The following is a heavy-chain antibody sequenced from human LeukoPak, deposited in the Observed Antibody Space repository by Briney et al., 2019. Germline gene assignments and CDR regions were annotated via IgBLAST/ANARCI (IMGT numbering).Heavy chain of an antibody. J-gene: IGHJ4*02. V-gene: IGHV4-39*02. CDR2: IYSSGST. Sequence: SETLSLTCRVSGASINSGSNYWGWIRQPPGKTLEWIGSIYSSGSTYYNPSLKSRVIIMIDTPKNHFSLTLSSVTAADTAVYYCARGRGWWAYYFDYWGQGTLVTVSS. D-gene: IGHD2-15*01. CDR1: GASINSGSNY. CDR3: ARGRGWWAYYFDY.